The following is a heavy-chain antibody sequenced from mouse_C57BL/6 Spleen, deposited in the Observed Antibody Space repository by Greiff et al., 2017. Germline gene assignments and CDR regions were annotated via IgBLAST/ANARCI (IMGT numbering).Heavy chain of an antibody. CDR1: GFSLTSYG. CDR3: ARNFGLLRAMDY. D-gene: IGHD2-3*01. V-gene: IGHV2-2*01. Sequence: VQLQQSGPGLVQPSQSLSITCTVSGFSLTSYGVHWVRQSPGKGLEWLGVIWSGGSTDYNAAFISRLSISKDNSKSQVFFKMNSLQADDTAIYYCARNFGLLRAMDYWGQGTSVTVSS. CDR2: IWSGGST. J-gene: IGHJ4*01.